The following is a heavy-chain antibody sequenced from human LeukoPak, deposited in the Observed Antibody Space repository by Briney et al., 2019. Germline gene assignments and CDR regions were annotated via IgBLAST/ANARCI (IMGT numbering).Heavy chain of an antibody. J-gene: IGHJ1*01. CDR3: ARPSSSWYGEYFQH. CDR2: INHSGST. D-gene: IGHD6-13*01. CDR1: GGSFSGYY. V-gene: IGHV4-34*01. Sequence: SETLSLTCAVYGGSFSGYYWSWIRQPPGKGLEWIGEINHSGSTNYNPSLKSRVTISVDTSKNQFSLKLSSVTAADTAVYYCARPSSSWYGEYFQHWGQGTLVTVSS.